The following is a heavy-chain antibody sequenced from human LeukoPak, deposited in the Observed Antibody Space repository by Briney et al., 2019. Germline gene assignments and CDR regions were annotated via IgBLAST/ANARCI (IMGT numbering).Heavy chain of an antibody. CDR2: IYYSVST. J-gene: IGHJ5*02. Sequence: PSETLSLTCTVSGASISSTNNFWGWIRQTPGKGLEWIATIYYSVSTYYNPSLKSRLSISVDTSKNQFSLRLSSVTAADTAVYSCARYGRGNYYYLPNRGNWFDPWGQGTLVTVSS. CDR1: GASISSTNNF. CDR3: ARYGRGNYYYLPNRGNWFDP. D-gene: IGHD1-26*01. V-gene: IGHV4-39*07.